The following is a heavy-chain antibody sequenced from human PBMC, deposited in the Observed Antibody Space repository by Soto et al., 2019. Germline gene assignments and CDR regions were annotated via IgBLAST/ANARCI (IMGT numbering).Heavy chain of an antibody. CDR3: ARRITMVRGPYYYYGLDV. Sequence: PGGSLRLSCAASGFTFSSHAMNWVRQAPGKGLEWVSFISSTSSTKNYADSVKGRFAISRDNAKNSLYLQMSSLRDEDTAVYYCARRITMVRGPYYYYGLDVWGKGTTVTVSS. J-gene: IGHJ6*04. CDR1: GFTFSSHA. D-gene: IGHD3-10*01. CDR2: ISSTSSTK. V-gene: IGHV3-48*02.